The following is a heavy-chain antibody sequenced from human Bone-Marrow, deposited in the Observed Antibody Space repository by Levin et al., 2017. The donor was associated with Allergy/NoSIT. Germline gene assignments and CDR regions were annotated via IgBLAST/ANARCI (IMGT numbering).Heavy chain of an antibody. J-gene: IGHJ1*01. CDR3: ARDLHDRYNYQNCSSTSCSHSSWFYFQH. CDR2: IKQDGSEK. CDR1: GFTFSSYW. D-gene: IGHD2-2*01. Sequence: GESLKISCAASGFTFSSYWMSWVRQAPGKGLEWVANIKQDGSEKYYVDSVKGRFTISRDNAKNSLYLQMNSLRAEDTAVYYCARDLHDRYNYQNCSSTSCSHSSWFYFQHWGQGTLVTVSS. V-gene: IGHV3-7*01.